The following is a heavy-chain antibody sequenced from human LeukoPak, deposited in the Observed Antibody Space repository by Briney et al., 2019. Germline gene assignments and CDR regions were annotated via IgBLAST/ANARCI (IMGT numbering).Heavy chain of an antibody. CDR3: ASGTTDAYKYFDY. Sequence: WASVNVSCKASGGTFSSYAISWVRQAPGQGLEWMGGIIPIFGTPNYAQNLQGRVTITADGSTSTAYMELSSLTSEDTAVYYCASGTTDAYKYFDYWGQGTLVTVSS. CDR2: IIPIFGTP. CDR1: GGTFSSYA. D-gene: IGHD5-24*01. J-gene: IGHJ4*02. V-gene: IGHV1-69*13.